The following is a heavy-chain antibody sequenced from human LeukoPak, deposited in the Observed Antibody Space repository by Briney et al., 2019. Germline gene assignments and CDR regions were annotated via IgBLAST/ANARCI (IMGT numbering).Heavy chain of an antibody. Sequence: PSQTLSLTCTVSGGSISSGDYYWSWIRQPPGKGLEWIGYIYYSGSTYYNPSLKSRVTISVDTSKNQFSLRLSSVTAADTAVYYCASGKRDYYDSSDNADYWGQGTLVTVSS. CDR1: GGSISSGDYY. J-gene: IGHJ4*02. CDR2: IYYSGST. D-gene: IGHD3-22*01. CDR3: ASGKRDYYDSSDNADY. V-gene: IGHV4-30-4*01.